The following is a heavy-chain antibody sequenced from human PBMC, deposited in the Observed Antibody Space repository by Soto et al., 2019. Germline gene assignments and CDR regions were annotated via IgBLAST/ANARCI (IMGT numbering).Heavy chain of an antibody. CDR2: INPDGSQI. V-gene: IGHV3-7*04. D-gene: IGHD4-17*01. J-gene: IGHJ4*02. CDR3: ARDPHFGALDY. Sequence: GGSLRLSCADSGFIFSSSWVSWVRQAPGEGLEWVAIINPDGSQISYVDSVRGRFTISRENAKNSLYLQMNSLRVEDTAIYYCARDPHFGALDYWGQGTLVTVSS. CDR1: GFIFSSSW.